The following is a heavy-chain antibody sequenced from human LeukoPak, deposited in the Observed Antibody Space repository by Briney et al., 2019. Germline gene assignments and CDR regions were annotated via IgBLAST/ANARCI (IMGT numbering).Heavy chain of an antibody. Sequence: GGSLRLSCAASGFTFSSYGMHWVRQAPGKGLEWVAVIWYDGSNKYYADSVKGRFTISRDNSKNTLYLQMNSLRAEDTAVYYCARYYYDSSGSPGHDAFDIWGQGTMVTVSS. CDR2: IWYDGSNK. D-gene: IGHD3-22*01. J-gene: IGHJ3*02. CDR1: GFTFSSYG. CDR3: ARYYYDSSGSPGHDAFDI. V-gene: IGHV3-33*01.